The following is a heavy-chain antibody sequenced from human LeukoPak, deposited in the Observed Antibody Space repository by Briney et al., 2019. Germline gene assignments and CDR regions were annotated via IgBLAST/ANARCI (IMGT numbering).Heavy chain of an antibody. Sequence: PSETLSLTCTVSGGSISSSSYYCGWIRQPPGKGLEWIGSIYYSGSTYYNPSLKSRVTISVDTSKNQFSLKLSSVTAADTAVYYCARSDGVVVPAAIFDYWGQGTLVTVSS. CDR1: GGSISSSSYY. V-gene: IGHV4-39*07. CDR3: ARSDGVVVPAAIFDY. D-gene: IGHD2-2*01. CDR2: IYYSGST. J-gene: IGHJ4*02.